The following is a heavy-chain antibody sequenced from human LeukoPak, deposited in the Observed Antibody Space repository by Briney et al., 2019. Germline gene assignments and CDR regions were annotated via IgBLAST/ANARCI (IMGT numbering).Heavy chain of an antibody. J-gene: IGHJ4*02. D-gene: IGHD1-26*01. V-gene: IGHV4-39*01. Sequence: SETLSLTCTVSGASISGSGYYWGWTRQPPGKGLEWIGSIYSSGSTYYNASLQSRVTISIETSKNQISLRLNSMTAADTAMYYCAKSGGYGLIDYWGQGTLVTVSS. CDR2: IYSSGST. CDR1: GASISGSGYY. CDR3: AKSGGYGLIDY.